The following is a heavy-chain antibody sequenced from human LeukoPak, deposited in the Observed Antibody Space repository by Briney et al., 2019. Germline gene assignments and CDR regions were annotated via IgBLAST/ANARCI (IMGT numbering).Heavy chain of an antibody. CDR3: ARDSVGFDY. V-gene: IGHV4-61*02. J-gene: IGHJ4*02. CDR2: VYTSGSA. D-gene: IGHD5/OR15-5a*01. Sequence: SETLSLTCTVSGGSVSSGSYYWCWIRQPPGKGLEWIGRVYTSGSASYNPSLKSRVTMSVDTSKKQFSLKLSSVTAADTAVYYCARDSVGFDYWGQGTLVTVSS. CDR1: GGSVSSGSYY.